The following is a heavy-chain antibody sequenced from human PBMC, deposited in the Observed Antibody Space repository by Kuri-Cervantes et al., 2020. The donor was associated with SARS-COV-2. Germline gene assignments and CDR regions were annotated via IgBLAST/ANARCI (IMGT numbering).Heavy chain of an antibody. CDR3: ARDPPSPYCSGGSCRTDV. CDR2: INPNSGGT. CDR1: GYTFTGYY. Sequence: ASVKVSCKASGYTFTGYYMHWVRQAPGQGLEWMGWINPNSGGTNYAQKFQGWVTMTRDTSISTAYMELSRLRSDDTAVYYCARDPPSPYCSGGSCRTDVWGQGTTVTVSS. V-gene: IGHV1-2*04. J-gene: IGHJ6*02. D-gene: IGHD2-15*01.